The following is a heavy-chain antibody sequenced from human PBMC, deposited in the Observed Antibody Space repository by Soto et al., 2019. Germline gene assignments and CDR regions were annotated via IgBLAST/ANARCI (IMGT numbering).Heavy chain of an antibody. J-gene: IGHJ6*03. CDR2: INHSGST. D-gene: IGHD6-6*01. V-gene: IGHV4-34*01. CDR3: ARGLRDIASRRVVGSVYYYMYF. CDR1: GGSFSGYY. Sequence: PSETLSLTCAVYGGSFSGYYWSWIRQPPGKGLEWIGEINHSGSTNYNPSLKSRVTISVDTSKNQFSLKLSSVTAADTAVYYCARGLRDIASRRVVGSVYYYMYFWGKGTTVPVSS.